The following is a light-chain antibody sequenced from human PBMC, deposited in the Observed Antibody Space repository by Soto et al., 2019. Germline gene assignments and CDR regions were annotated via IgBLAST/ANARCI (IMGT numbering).Light chain of an antibody. CDR3: CSYAGNYV. V-gene: IGLV2-11*01. CDR1: SSDVGGYKY. J-gene: IGLJ1*01. Sequence: QSALTQPRSVSGSPGQSVTISCTGTSSDVGGYKYVSWYQQHPGKAPKLMIYDVSKRPSGVPDRFSGFKSANTASLTISGLQAEDEADYYCCSYAGNYVFGTGTKLTVL. CDR2: DVS.